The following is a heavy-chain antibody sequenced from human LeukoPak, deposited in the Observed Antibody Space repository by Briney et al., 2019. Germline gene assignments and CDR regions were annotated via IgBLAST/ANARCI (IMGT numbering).Heavy chain of an antibody. CDR1: GGSISSGGYY. J-gene: IGHJ5*02. V-gene: IGHV4-31*03. Sequence: PSQTLPLTCTVSGGSISSGGYYWSWIRQHPGKGLEWIGYIYYSGSTYYNPSLKSRVTISVDTSKNQFSLKLSSVTAADTAVYYCARDPRPSIAAAGEGYGWFDPWGQGTLVTVSS. D-gene: IGHD6-13*01. CDR3: ARDPRPSIAAAGEGYGWFDP. CDR2: IYYSGST.